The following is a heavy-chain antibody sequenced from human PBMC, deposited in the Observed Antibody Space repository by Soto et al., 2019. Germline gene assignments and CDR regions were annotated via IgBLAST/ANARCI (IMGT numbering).Heavy chain of an antibody. CDR3: ARGRYGDY. V-gene: IGHV1-18*01. CDR1: GYAFTTYG. D-gene: IGHD1-1*01. Sequence: QVHLVQSGAEVKKPGASVKVSCKGSGYAFTTYGITWVRQAPGQGLEWMGWISAHNGNTTYAQKLQGRVTVTRDTSTSTAYMELRSLRSDDTAGYYCARGRYGDYWGQGALVTVSS. J-gene: IGHJ4*02. CDR2: ISAHNGNT.